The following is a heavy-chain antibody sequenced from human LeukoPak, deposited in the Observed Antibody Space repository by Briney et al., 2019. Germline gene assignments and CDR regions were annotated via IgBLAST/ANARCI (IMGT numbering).Heavy chain of an antibody. CDR1: GYTFTSYD. CDR2: MNPNSGNT. Sequence: PSVKVSCKASGYTFTSYDINWVRQATGQGLEWMGWMNPNSGNTGYAQKFQGRVTMTRNTSISTAYMELSSLRSEDTAVYYCASLDFWSGYSNGMDVWGQGTTVTVSS. CDR3: ASLDFWSGYSNGMDV. J-gene: IGHJ6*02. V-gene: IGHV1-8*01. D-gene: IGHD3-3*01.